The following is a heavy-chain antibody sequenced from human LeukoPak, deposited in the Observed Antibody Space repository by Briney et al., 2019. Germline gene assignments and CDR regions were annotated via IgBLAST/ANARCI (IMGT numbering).Heavy chain of an antibody. V-gene: IGHV4-39*01. CDR1: GGSSSSSSYD. CDR3: ARLYGGNSNTYYCDY. Sequence: SETLSFTCSDSGGSSSSSSYDWGWLGQPPGKGLGWIGSIDDSGSTDYNPALKSRATISVETSKNQFSLQLSSVPAADTAVYYCARLYGGNSNTYYCDYWGQGTLVTVSS. CDR2: IDDSGST. J-gene: IGHJ4*02. D-gene: IGHD4-23*01.